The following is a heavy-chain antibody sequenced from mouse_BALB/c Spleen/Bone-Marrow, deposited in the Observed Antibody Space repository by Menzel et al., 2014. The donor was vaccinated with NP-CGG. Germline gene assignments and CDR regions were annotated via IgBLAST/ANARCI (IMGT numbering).Heavy chain of an antibody. Sequence: QVQLKESGPGLVAPSQNSSITCTVSGFSLTNYGVHWIRQPPGKGLEWLGIIWAGGSTNYNSALMSRLSISKDNSKSQVFFKMSSLQTDDTAIYYCATYDYDGRFDYWGQGTTLTVSS. CDR2: IWAGGST. J-gene: IGHJ2*01. V-gene: IGHV2-9*02. CDR1: GFSLTNYG. D-gene: IGHD2-4*01. CDR3: ATYDYDGRFDY.